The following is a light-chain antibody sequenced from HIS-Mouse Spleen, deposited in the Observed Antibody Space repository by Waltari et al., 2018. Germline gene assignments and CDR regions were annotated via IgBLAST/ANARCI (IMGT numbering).Light chain of an antibody. Sequence: QSALTQPASVSGSPGQSITISCTGTSSDVGRYDLCHWYQQHPGKAPKLLIYEGSKRPSGVSNRFSGSKSGNTASLTISGLQAEDEADYYCCSYAGSSTVVFGGGTKLTVL. CDR1: SSDVGRYDL. V-gene: IGLV2-23*01. CDR3: CSYAGSSTVV. J-gene: IGLJ2*01. CDR2: EGS.